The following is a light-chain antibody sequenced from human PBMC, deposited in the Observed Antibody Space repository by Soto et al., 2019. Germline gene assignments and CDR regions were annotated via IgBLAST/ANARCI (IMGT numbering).Light chain of an antibody. J-gene: IGKJ3*01. CDR2: ATS. CDR3: QQTYSTPFT. Sequence: DLQMTQSPSSLSASVGDRVIIACRASRSIDTILNWYQQQPGKAPRLLIYATSILQSGVPSRFSGSGSGTDFTLTISGLQPEAFATSYCQQTYSTPFTFGPGTKVDI. V-gene: IGKV1-39*01. CDR1: RSIDTI.